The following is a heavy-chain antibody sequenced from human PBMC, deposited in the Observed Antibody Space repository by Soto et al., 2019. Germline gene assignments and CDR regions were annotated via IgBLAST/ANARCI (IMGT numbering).Heavy chain of an antibody. V-gene: IGHV3-21*01. CDR3: ARVRYCTNGVCFILGPGMDV. CDR2: ISSSSSYI. Sequence: PGGSLRLSCAASGFTFSSYSMNWVRQAPGKGLEWVSSISSSSSYIYYADSVKGRFTISRDNAKNSLYLQMNSLRAEDTAVYHCARVRYCTNGVCFILGPGMDVWGQGTTVTVSS. CDR1: GFTFSSYS. D-gene: IGHD2-8*01. J-gene: IGHJ6*02.